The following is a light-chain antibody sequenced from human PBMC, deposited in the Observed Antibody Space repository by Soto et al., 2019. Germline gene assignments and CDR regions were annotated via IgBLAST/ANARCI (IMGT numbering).Light chain of an antibody. CDR2: GVS. J-gene: IGKJ1*01. V-gene: IGKV3-20*01. CDR1: QSLGSSY. Sequence: EIVLTQSPGTLSLSPGERATLSCRASQSLGSSYLAWYQQKPGQAPRLLIYGVSSRATGIPARFSGSGSGTDFTLTISRLEPEAFAMYYCQQYGGSPRAFGQGTEVEIK. CDR3: QQYGGSPRA.